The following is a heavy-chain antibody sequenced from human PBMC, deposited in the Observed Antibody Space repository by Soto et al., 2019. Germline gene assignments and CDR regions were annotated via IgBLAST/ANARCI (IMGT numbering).Heavy chain of an antibody. D-gene: IGHD6-13*01. CDR2: ISWNSGNI. Sequence: PGGSLRLSCAASGFTFDDYAMHWVRQALGKGLEWVSGISWNSGNIGYADSVKGRFTISRDNSKNSLYLQMNSLRAEDTAVYYYAKDGIAAAPTAPYYFDYWGQGTLVTVSS. V-gene: IGHV3-9*01. CDR1: GFTFDDYA. J-gene: IGHJ4*02. CDR3: AKDGIAAAPTAPYYFDY.